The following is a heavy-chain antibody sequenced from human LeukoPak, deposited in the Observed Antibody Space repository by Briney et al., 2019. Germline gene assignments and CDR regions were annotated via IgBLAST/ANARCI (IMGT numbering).Heavy chain of an antibody. V-gene: IGHV1-3*03. Sequence: ASVKVSCKASGYTFTSYAMHWVRQAPGQRLEWMGRINAGNGNTKYSQEFQGRVTITRDTSASTAYMELSSLRSEDMAVYYCASDTFGHDAFDIWGQGTMVTVSS. CDR1: GYTFTSYA. D-gene: IGHD3-16*01. CDR3: ASDTFGHDAFDI. J-gene: IGHJ3*02. CDR2: INAGNGNT.